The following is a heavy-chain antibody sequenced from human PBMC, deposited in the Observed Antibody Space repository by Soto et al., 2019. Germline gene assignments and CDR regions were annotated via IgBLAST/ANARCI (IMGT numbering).Heavy chain of an antibody. V-gene: IGHV1-2*04. J-gene: IGHJ6*02. CDR3: ARGNMVRYYYYGMDV. CDR2: INPNSGGT. D-gene: IGHD3-10*01. Sequence: ASVKVSCKASGYTFTGYYMHWVRQAPGQGLEWMGWINPNSGGTNYAQKFQGWVTMTRDTSISTAYMELSRLRSDDTAVYYRARGNMVRYYYYGMDVWGQGTTVTVSS. CDR1: GYTFTGYY.